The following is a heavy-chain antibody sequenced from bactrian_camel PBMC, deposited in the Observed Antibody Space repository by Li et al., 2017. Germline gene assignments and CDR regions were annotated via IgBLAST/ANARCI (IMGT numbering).Heavy chain of an antibody. Sequence: HVQLVESGGGSVQVGGSQRLSCVASAPTYSINCMGWFRQAPGKQHEEVAVAYINTRSAKYGDSVKGRFTITQDNGKNTVYLQMNNLKPEDTAMYYCAADIYCEKNWDNRYAYNHRGQGTQVTVS. D-gene: IGHD1*01. J-gene: IGHJ4*01. V-gene: IGHV3S53*01. CDR1: APTYSINC. CDR2: YINTRSA.